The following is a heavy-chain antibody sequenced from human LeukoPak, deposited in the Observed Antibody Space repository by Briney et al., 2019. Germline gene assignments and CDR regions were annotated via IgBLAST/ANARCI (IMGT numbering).Heavy chain of an antibody. Sequence: GGSLRLSCAASEFTFSSYAMSWVRQAPGKGLEWVSAISDSGGSTYYADSVKGRSTVSRDNSKNTMYLQMNSLRAEDTAVYDCAKDRRACSSSSCYYRFDYWGQGTLVTVSS. CDR1: EFTFSSYA. CDR2: ISDSGGST. D-gene: IGHD2-2*01. V-gene: IGHV3-23*01. CDR3: AKDRRACSSSSCYYRFDY. J-gene: IGHJ4*02.